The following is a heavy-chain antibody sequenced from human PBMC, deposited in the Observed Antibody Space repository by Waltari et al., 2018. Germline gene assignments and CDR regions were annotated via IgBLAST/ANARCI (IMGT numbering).Heavy chain of an antibody. Sequence: QVQLVESGGGVVQSGRALRLACVASGFTFDSYGMHWVRQAPGKAMVWVALRWVDGSAKYYADAVKGRFTGSRDNSKNTFYLQLNSLRAEDTAVYYCARDMHSSSSALGWLDPWGQGTLVTVSS. CDR3: ARDMHSSSSALGWLDP. CDR1: GFTFDSYG. CDR2: RWVDGSAK. D-gene: IGHD6-6*01. V-gene: IGHV3-33*01. J-gene: IGHJ5*02.